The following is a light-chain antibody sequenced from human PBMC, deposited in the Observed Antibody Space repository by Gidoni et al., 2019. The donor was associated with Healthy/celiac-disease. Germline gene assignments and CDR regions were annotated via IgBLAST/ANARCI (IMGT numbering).Light chain of an antibody. CDR2: GAS. J-gene: IGKJ1*01. V-gene: IGKV3-15*01. Sequence: EIVMTQSPATLSVSPGDRATLSCRASQSVSSNLAWYQQKPGQAPRLLIYGASTIATGIPARFSGSVSGTVFTLTISSLQSEDFAVYYCQQYTNSPRTFGQGTKVEIK. CDR3: QQYTNSPRT. CDR1: QSVSSN.